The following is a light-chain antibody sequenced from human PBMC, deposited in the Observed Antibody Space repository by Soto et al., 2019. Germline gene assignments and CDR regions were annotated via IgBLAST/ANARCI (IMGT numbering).Light chain of an antibody. CDR2: EAN. CDR1: SSDVGGFNY. CDR3: SSYASSSPYV. Sequence: QSVLTQPASVSGSLGQSITISCTGTSSDVGGFNYVSWYQQHPGKAPKLMIYEANNRPSGVSNRFSGSKSGNTASLTISGLQAEDEADYYCSSYASSSPYVFGTGTKVTVL. J-gene: IGLJ1*01. V-gene: IGLV2-14*01.